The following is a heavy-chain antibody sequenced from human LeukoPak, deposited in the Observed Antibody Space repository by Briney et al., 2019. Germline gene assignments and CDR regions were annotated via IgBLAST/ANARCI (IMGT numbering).Heavy chain of an antibody. J-gene: IGHJ4*02. Sequence: PSETLSLTCAVYGGSFSGYDWSWIRQPPGKGLEWIGEFSHSGSSKYNPSLKSRVTISVDTSKNQFSLNVSSVIAADTAVYYCARGHSGGNALIHWGRGTLVTVSS. CDR2: FSHSGSS. CDR3: ARGHSGGNALIH. D-gene: IGHD3-16*01. CDR1: GGSFSGYD. V-gene: IGHV4-34*01.